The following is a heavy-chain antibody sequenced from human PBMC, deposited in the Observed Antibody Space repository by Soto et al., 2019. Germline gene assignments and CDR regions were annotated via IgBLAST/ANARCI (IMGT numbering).Heavy chain of an antibody. CDR2: ISHTGRT. Sequence: SETLSLTCRVSGSSITTSFYWGWIRQSREKGLEWIGSISHTGRTSYNPSLKSRVSISVDTSKNQFYLTLTSVTAADTAVYYCARDPANLALAVAYFDSWGQGTLVTVSS. J-gene: IGHJ4*02. CDR1: GSSITTSFY. CDR3: ARDPANLALAVAYFDS. D-gene: IGHD2-15*01. V-gene: IGHV4-38-2*02.